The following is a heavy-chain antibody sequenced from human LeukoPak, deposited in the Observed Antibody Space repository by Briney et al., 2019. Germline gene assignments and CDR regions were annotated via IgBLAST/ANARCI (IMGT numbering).Heavy chain of an antibody. D-gene: IGHD1-1*01. CDR3: ARVATGTTYYMDV. Sequence: SETLSLTCTISGGSMDSFYWSWIRQSPGGGLEWIGYIYYSGTTNYNPSLRSRLIISVDTSKNQFSLNLISVTAADTAVYYCARVATGTTYYMDVWGKGTTVTVSS. J-gene: IGHJ6*03. V-gene: IGHV4-59*01. CDR2: IYYSGTT. CDR1: GGSMDSFY.